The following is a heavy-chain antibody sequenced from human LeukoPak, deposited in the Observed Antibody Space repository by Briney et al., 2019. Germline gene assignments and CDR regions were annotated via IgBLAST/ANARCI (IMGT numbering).Heavy chain of an antibody. Sequence: GGSLRLSCAAFGFTFSSYTMHWVRQAPGKGLEWVAIISYDGNKKYCADSVKGRFTISRDNPKNTLYLQMNSLRVEDTAVYYCARDYRSTFDYWGQGTLVTVS. D-gene: IGHD1-26*01. CDR3: ARDYRSTFDY. CDR2: ISYDGNKK. V-gene: IGHV3-30*04. CDR1: GFTFSSYT. J-gene: IGHJ4*02.